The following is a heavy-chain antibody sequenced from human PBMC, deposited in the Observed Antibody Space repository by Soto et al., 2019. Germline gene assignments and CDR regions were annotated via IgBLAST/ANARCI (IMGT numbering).Heavy chain of an antibody. V-gene: IGHV3-15*01. CDR1: GFTFSNAW. Sequence: GSLRLSCAASGFTFSNAWMSWVRQAPGKGLEWVGRIKSKTDGWTTDYAAPVKGRFTISRDDSKNTLCPQMNSLKTEDTAVYYCTTDPHLGVVPSDYYYYGMDVWGQGTTVTVSS. J-gene: IGHJ6*02. CDR2: IKSKTDGWTT. CDR3: TTDPHLGVVPSDYYYYGMDV. D-gene: IGHD3-3*01.